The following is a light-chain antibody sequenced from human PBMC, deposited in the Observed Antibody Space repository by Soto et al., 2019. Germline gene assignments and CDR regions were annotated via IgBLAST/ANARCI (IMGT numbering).Light chain of an antibody. CDR2: DVS. CDR1: SSDIGNSNY. CDR3: SSFRSSSTSYV. V-gene: IGLV2-14*03. J-gene: IGLJ1*01. Sequence: QSVLTQPASVSGSPGQSITISCTGTSSDIGNSNYVSWYQQHPGKAPKIVIYDVSKRPSGVSNSFSDSKTDNTASLTITRLQAEDEADYYCSSFRSSSTSYVFGTGTKVTVL.